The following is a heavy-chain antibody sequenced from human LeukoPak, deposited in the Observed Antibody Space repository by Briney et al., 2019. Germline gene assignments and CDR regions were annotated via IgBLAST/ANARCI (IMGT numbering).Heavy chain of an antibody. CDR1: GYTFTNYG. V-gene: IGHV1-18*01. CDR2: ISGYNANA. Sequence: ASVKVSCKASGYTFTNYGITWIREAPGQGPEWLGWISGYNANAHYAQNVQGRVTLTTDTSTNPAYMELRGLTSDDTAMYYCARVGRGCSSIRCYWEDWFDPWGQGTLVIVSS. D-gene: IGHD2-2*01. CDR3: ARVGRGCSSIRCYWEDWFDP. J-gene: IGHJ5*02.